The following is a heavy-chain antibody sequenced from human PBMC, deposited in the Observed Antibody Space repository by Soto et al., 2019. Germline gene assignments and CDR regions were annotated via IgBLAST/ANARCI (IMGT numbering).Heavy chain of an antibody. CDR2: IYYSAIT. CDR1: GGSISSYY. Sequence: LETLSLTCTVSGGSISSYYWSWIRQPPGKGLEWIVYIYYSAITNYNPSLKSRVTISVDTSKNQFSLKLSSVTAADTAVYYCARHTGAARLNWFDPWGQGTLVTVS. D-gene: IGHD6-6*01. CDR3: ARHTGAARLNWFDP. J-gene: IGHJ5*02. V-gene: IGHV4-59*01.